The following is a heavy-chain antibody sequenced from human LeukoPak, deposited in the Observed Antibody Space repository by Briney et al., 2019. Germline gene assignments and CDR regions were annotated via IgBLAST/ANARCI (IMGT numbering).Heavy chain of an antibody. V-gene: IGHV4-30-4*01. J-gene: IGHJ5*02. CDR3: ARAVQASLQPRFDP. Sequence: SETLSLTCTVSGGSISSGDYYWSYIRQPPGEGLEWIGYIYYSGTTYYNPSLKSRVTISVDTSKNQFSLKLNSVTAVDTAVYYCARAVQASLQPRFDPWGQGTLVTVSS. CDR1: GGSISSGDYY. D-gene: IGHD1-1*01. CDR2: IYYSGTT.